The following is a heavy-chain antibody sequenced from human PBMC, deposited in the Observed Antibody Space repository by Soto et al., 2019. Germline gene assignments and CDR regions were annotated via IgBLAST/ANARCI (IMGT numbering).Heavy chain of an antibody. J-gene: IGHJ6*02. CDR1: GGSISSGGYY. CDR3: ARDRTSAYYYNGFDV. Sequence: QVQLQESGPGLVRPSQSLSLTCTVSGGSISSGGYYWGWIRQHPDKGLEWIGSIVYSGSTYYNPSLQSRVTMSVDTSQNQFSLKLSSVTAADSALYYCARDRTSAYYYNGFDVWGQGTTVIVSS. CDR2: IVYSGST. V-gene: IGHV4-31*03. D-gene: IGHD1-26*01.